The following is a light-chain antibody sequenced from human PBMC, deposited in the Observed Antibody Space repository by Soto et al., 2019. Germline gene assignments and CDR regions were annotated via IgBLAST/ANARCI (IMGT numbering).Light chain of an antibody. V-gene: IGLV2-11*01. CDR2: DVY. J-gene: IGLJ2*01. Sequence: QSALTQPRSVSASPGQSVTISCTGGSSDVGAYKYVSWYQQHPDKAPKLMIYDVYKRPSGVPDRFSAFKSGNTASLTISGLQAEDEADYYCCSYAGNYVLFGGGTKLTVL. CDR3: CSYAGNYVL. CDR1: SSDVGAYKY.